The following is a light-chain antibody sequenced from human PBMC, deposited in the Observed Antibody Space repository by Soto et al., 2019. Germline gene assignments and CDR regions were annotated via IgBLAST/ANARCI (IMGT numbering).Light chain of an antibody. CDR2: NNN. Sequence: QSVLTQPPSASGTPGQRVSISCSGSSSNIGSNTVNWYQQLPGTAPKVLIYNNNQRPSGVPDRFSGSKSGTSASLAISGLQSEDEADYYCTTWDDSLNGGVFGGGTQLTVL. V-gene: IGLV1-44*01. J-gene: IGLJ3*02. CDR1: SSNIGSNT. CDR3: TTWDDSLNGGV.